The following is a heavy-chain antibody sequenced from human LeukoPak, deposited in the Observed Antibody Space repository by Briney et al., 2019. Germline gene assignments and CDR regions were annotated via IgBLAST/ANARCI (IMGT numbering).Heavy chain of an antibody. D-gene: IGHD3-3*01. J-gene: IGHJ5*02. Sequence: SVKVSCKASGGTFSSYAISWVRQAAGQGLEWMGVIIPIFGTANYAQKFQGRVTITTDESTSTAYMELSSLRSEDTAVYYCARSPPGITIFGVGHHWGQGTLVTVSS. V-gene: IGHV1-69*05. CDR1: GGTFSSYA. CDR2: IIPIFGTA. CDR3: ARSPPGITIFGVGHH.